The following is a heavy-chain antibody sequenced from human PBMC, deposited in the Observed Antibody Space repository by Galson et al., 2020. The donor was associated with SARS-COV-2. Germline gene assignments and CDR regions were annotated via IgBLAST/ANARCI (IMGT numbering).Heavy chain of an antibody. J-gene: IGHJ6*02. CDR1: GYTFTSYG. CDR2: ISAYNGNT. CDR3: ARRWELLGDYYGMDV. Sequence: ASVKVSCKASGYTFTSYGISWVRQAPGQGLAWMGWISAYNGNTNYAQKLQGRVTMTTDTSTSTAYMELRSLGSDDTAVYYCARRWELLGDYYGMDVWGQGTTVTASS. V-gene: IGHV1-18*01. D-gene: IGHD1-26*01.